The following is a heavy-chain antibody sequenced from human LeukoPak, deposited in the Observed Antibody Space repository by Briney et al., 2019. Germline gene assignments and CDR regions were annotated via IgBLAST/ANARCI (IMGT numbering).Heavy chain of an antibody. CDR1: GFTFSSYA. V-gene: IGHV3-23*01. Sequence: PGGSLRLSCAASGFTFSSYAMSWVRQAPGKGLEWVSAISGSGGSTYYAGSVKGRFTISRDNSKNTLYLQMNSLRAEDTAVYYCAKVWSSNYVFDYWGQGTLVTVSS. D-gene: IGHD4-11*01. CDR3: AKVWSSNYVFDY. J-gene: IGHJ4*02. CDR2: ISGSGGST.